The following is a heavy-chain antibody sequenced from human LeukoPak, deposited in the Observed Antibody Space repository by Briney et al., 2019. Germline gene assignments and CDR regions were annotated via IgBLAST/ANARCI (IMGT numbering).Heavy chain of an antibody. Sequence: PGGSLRLSCAASGFTFSNAWMSWVRQTPGKGLEWVGRIKDKTDGGTTDYAAPVKGRFTISRDDSKNTLYLQVNSLETEDTAVYYCTTTPRWSASYYGYWGQGTLVTVSS. J-gene: IGHJ4*02. CDR3: TTTPRWSASYYGY. V-gene: IGHV3-15*01. D-gene: IGHD3-3*01. CDR2: IKDKTDGGTT. CDR1: GFTFSNAW.